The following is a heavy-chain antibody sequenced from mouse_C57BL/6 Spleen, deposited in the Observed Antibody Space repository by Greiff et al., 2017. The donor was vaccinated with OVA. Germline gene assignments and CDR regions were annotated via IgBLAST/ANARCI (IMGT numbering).Heavy chain of an antibody. D-gene: IGHD2-3*01. CDR1: GYAFSSSW. CDR3: ARSDYDGYPFDY. CDR2: IYPGDGDT. J-gene: IGHJ2*01. Sequence: QVQLQQSGPELVKPGASVKISCKAPGYAFSSSWMNWVKQRPGKGLEWIGRIYPGDGDTNYNGKFKGKATLTADKSSSTAYMQLSSLTSEDSAVYFCARSDYDGYPFDYWGQGTTLTVSS. V-gene: IGHV1-82*01.